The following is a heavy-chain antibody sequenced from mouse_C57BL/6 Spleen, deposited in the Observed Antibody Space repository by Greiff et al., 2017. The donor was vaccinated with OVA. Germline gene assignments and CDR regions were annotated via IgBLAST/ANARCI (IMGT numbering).Heavy chain of an antibody. J-gene: IGHJ4*01. Sequence: VQLQQPGAELVKPGASVKMSCKASGYTFTSYWITWVKQRPGQGLEWIGDIYPGSGSTNYNEKFKSKATLTVDTSSSTASMQLSSLTSEDSAVYYCARGGLRRVDAMDYWGQGTSVTVSS. CDR1: GYTFTSYW. CDR3: ARGGLRRVDAMDY. CDR2: IYPGSGST. D-gene: IGHD2-4*01. V-gene: IGHV1-55*01.